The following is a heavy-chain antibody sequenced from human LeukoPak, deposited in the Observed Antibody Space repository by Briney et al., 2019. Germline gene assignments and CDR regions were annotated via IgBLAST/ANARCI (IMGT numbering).Heavy chain of an antibody. CDR2: IYYSGGT. CDR3: ARLGGYYYDSSGPNDY. D-gene: IGHD3-22*01. V-gene: IGHV4-59*12. J-gene: IGHJ4*02. Sequence: SSETLSLTCTVSGGSISGYYWGWIRQPPGKGLEWIGYIYYSGGTHYNPSLKSRVTMLVDTSKNQFSLKLSSVTAADTAVYYCARLGGYYYDSSGPNDYWGQGTLVTVSS. CDR1: GGSISGYY.